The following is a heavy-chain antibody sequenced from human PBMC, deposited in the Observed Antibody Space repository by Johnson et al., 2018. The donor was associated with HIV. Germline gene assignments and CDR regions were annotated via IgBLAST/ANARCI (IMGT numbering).Heavy chain of an antibody. Sequence: VQLVESGGGVVRPGGSLRLSCAASGFTFDDYGMSWVRQAPGKGLEWVSGINWNGGRTSYADSVKGRFTISRDNAKRSLYMQMNSLRAEDTALYYCARVIGLGYYDSTANAFDIWGQGTMVTVSS. CDR1: GFTFDDYG. V-gene: IGHV3-20*04. J-gene: IGHJ3*02. CDR2: INWNGGRT. D-gene: IGHD3-22*01. CDR3: ARVIGLGYYDSTANAFDI.